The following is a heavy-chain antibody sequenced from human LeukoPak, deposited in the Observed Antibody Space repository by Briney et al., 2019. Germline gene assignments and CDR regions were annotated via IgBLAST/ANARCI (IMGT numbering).Heavy chain of an antibody. V-gene: IGHV3-23*01. CDR3: AKGWDSSGWYSDDAFDI. Sequence: GGSLRLSCAASGFTFSSYAVSWVRQAPGKGLEWVSAISGSGGSTYYADSVKGRFTISRDNSKNTLYLQMNSLRAEDTAVYYCAKGWDSSGWYSDDAFDIWGQGTMVTVSS. CDR2: ISGSGGST. J-gene: IGHJ3*02. D-gene: IGHD6-19*01. CDR1: GFTFSSYA.